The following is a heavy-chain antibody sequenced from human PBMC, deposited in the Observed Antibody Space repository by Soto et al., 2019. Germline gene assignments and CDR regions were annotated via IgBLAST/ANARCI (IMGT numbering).Heavy chain of an antibody. V-gene: IGHV2-5*02. CDR3: IQSRCGGDCLQSYASYYYYGMDV. Sequence: QITLKESGPPLAKPTQTLTLTCTFSAFSLSTGGVGVGWIRQPPGKALEWLALIYWDDDKRYSPSLRSRLTITKDTSKTQVVLTMTNMDPVDTATYYCIQSRCGGDCLQSYASYYYYGMDVWGQGTTVTVSS. D-gene: IGHD2-21*02. J-gene: IGHJ6*02. CDR2: IYWDDDK. CDR1: AFSLSTGGVG.